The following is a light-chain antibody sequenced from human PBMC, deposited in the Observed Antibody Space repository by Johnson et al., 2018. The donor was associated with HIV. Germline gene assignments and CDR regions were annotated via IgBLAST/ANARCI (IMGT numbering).Light chain of an antibody. CDR2: DSN. V-gene: IGLV1-51*01. J-gene: IGLJ1*01. CDR1: SSNIGSNY. Sequence: QSVLTQPPSLSATPGQNITISCSGNSSNIGSNYVSWYQQLPGTAPKLLIYDSNKRPSGIPDRFSGSKSGTSATLGITGLQTGDEADYYCGAWDSSRSGFVFGTGTKVTVL. CDR3: GAWDSSRSGFV.